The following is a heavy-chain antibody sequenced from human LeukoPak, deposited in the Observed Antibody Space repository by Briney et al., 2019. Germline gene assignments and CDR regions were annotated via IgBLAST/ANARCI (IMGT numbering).Heavy chain of an antibody. CDR2: ISGSGGST. J-gene: IGHJ3*02. CDR1: GFTFSSYA. D-gene: IGHD3-9*01. V-gene: IGHV3-23*01. Sequence: GGSLRLSCAASGFTFSSYAMSWVRQAPGKGLEWVSAISGSGGSTYYADSVKGRFTISRDNSKNTLYLQMNSLRAEDTAVYYCAKETPYYDILTGYSRGAFDIWGQGTMVTVSS. CDR3: AKETPYYDILTGYSRGAFDI.